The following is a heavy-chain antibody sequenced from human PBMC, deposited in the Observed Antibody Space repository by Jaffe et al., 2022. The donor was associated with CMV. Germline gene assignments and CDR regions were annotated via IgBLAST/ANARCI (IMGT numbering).Heavy chain of an antibody. CDR1: GFTFDDYA. V-gene: IGHV3-9*01. D-gene: IGHD5-12*01. J-gene: IGHJ4*02. CDR3: AKDGGYSGPQSDSLGLADY. CDR2: ISWNSGSI. Sequence: EVQLVESGGGLVQPGRSLRLSCAASGFTFDDYAMHWVRQAPGKGLEWVSGISWNSGSIGYADSVKGRFTISRDNAKNSLYLQMNSLRAEDTALYYCAKDGGYSGPQSDSLGLADYWGQGTLVTVSS.